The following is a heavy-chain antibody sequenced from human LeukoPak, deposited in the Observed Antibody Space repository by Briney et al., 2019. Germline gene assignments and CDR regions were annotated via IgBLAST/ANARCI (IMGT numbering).Heavy chain of an antibody. CDR2: ISYDGSNK. V-gene: IGHV3-30*03. Sequence: PGGSLRLSCAASGFTFSSYGMHWVRQAPGKGLEWVAVISYDGSNKYYADSVKGRFTISRDNARDSLHLQMNSLRVEDTAVYYCAREGYDYVWQTTKQDGMDVWGQGTTVTVSS. CDR1: GFTFSSYG. D-gene: IGHD3-16*01. J-gene: IGHJ6*02. CDR3: AREGYDYVWQTTKQDGMDV.